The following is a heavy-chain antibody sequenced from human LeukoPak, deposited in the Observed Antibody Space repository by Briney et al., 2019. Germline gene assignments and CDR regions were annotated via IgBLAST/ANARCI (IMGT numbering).Heavy chain of an antibody. CDR3: ARELSGIRGVSYGWCEP. Sequence: LQTLSLSCAVSGVSISSGAYSWSWIRPPPGEGLEWIGYIYHSGSTYYNPALKSRVTISVDRSKNQFSLKLSSVTAADTAVYYCARELSGIRGVSYGWCEPWGQGTLVTVSS. J-gene: IGHJ5*02. CDR1: GVSISSGAYS. CDR2: IYHSGST. D-gene: IGHD3-10*01. V-gene: IGHV4-30-2*01.